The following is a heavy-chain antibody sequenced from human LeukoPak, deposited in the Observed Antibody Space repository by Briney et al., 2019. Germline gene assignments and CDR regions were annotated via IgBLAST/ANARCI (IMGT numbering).Heavy chain of an antibody. CDR3: ARFIGDYGDYGDY. V-gene: IGHV4-39*07. CDR1: GGSITSSSYY. CDR2: IYYSGST. Sequence: SETLSLTCTVSGGSITSSSYYWGWVRQPPGKGLEWIGTIYYSGSTHYNPSLKSRVTISVDTSKNQFSLKLSSVTAADTAVYYCARFIGDYGDYGDYWGQGTLVTVSS. J-gene: IGHJ4*02. D-gene: IGHD4-17*01.